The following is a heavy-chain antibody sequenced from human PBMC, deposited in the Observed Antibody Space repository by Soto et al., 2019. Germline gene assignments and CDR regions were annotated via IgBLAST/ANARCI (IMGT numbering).Heavy chain of an antibody. CDR1: GYTFTDYY. CDR2: INAGGGSA. J-gene: IGHJ4*02. Sequence: QVQLVQSGAEVKKPGASVKVSCKASGYTFTDYYIHWVRQAPGQGLEWVGIINAGGGSATYTQKFQGRVTMTRDTSTSTVYMELSSLTSEDTAVYYCARTLAGAGTDYWCQGTLVTVSS. D-gene: IGHD6-19*01. V-gene: IGHV1-46*03. CDR3: ARTLAGAGTDY.